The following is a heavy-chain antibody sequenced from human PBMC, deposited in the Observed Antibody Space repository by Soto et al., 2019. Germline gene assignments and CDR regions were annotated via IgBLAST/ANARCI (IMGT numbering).Heavy chain of an antibody. CDR1: GYTFTSYG. Sequence: ASVKVSCKASGYTFTSYGISWVRQAPGQGLEWMGWISAYNGNTNYAQKLQGRVTTTTDTSTSTAYMELRSLRSDDTAAYYCARNNNFWGSWRYNTYYYYYMDVWGKGTTVTVSS. CDR2: ISAYNGNT. D-gene: IGHD3-3*01. J-gene: IGHJ6*03. V-gene: IGHV1-18*01. CDR3: ARNNNFWGSWRYNTYYYYYMDV.